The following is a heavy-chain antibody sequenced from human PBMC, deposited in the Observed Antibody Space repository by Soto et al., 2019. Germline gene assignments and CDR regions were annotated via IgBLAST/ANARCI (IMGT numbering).Heavy chain of an antibody. CDR1: GDSLSSATYS. V-gene: IGHV4-30-2*01. J-gene: IGHJ5*02. CDR3: AGMPYTSGLRFDP. CDR2: IYRSGVT. D-gene: IGHD6-19*01. Sequence: SETLSLTCTVSGDSLSSATYSWSWIRQPPGKGLEWVGFIYRSGVTSYNPSLDSRVTISLDRSTNQCSLKLTSVTAADTAMYFCAGMPYTSGLRFDPWGPGTLVTVSS.